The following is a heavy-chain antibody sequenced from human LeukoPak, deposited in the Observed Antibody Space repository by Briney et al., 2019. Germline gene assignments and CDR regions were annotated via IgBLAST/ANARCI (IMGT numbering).Heavy chain of an antibody. CDR2: IYHSGST. D-gene: IGHD3-22*01. CDR3: ASMGYYYDSSGYGYFDY. Sequence: PSETLSLTCAVSGGSISSSNWWSWVRQPPGKGLEWIGEIYHSGSTNYNPSLKSRVTISVDKSKNQFSLKLSSVTAADTAVYYCASMGYYYDSSGYGYFDYWGQGTLVTVSS. CDR1: GGSISSSNW. V-gene: IGHV4-4*02. J-gene: IGHJ4*02.